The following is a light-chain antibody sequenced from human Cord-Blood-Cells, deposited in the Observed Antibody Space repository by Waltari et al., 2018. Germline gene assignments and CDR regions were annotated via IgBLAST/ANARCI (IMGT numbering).Light chain of an antibody. CDR2: KAS. J-gene: IGKJ2*01. V-gene: IGKV1-5*03. CDR1: KSISSW. Sequence: DIQMTQSPSTLSASVGDSVTITCRASKSISSWLAWYQQKPGKAPKLLIYKASSLESGVPSRVSGSGSGTEFTLTISSLQPDDFATYYCQQYNRYSYTFGQGTKLEIK. CDR3: QQYNRYSYT.